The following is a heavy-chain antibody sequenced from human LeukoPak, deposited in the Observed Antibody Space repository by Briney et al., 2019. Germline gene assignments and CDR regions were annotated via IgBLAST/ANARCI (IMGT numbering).Heavy chain of an antibody. Sequence: WGSLRLSCAASGFIFSAACMSWVRQAPGKGREWVGRIKSNDDGGTTDYGASVKGRFTISSDDSKNTLYLQMDSLKTADTAVYYCTTERPYFDYWGQGTLVTVSS. CDR1: GFIFSAAC. V-gene: IGHV3-15*01. CDR2: IKSNDDGGTT. J-gene: IGHJ4*02. CDR3: TTERPYFDY.